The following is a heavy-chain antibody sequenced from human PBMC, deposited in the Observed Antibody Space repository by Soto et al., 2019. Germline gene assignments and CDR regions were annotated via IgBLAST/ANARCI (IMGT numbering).Heavy chain of an antibody. V-gene: IGHV4-39*07. CDR1: GGSISSSYY. CDR2: IYYSGST. D-gene: IGHD5-18*01. Sequence: SETLSLTCTVSGGSISSSYYWGWIRQPPGKGLEWIGSIYYSGSTYYNPSLKSRVTISVDTSKNQFSLKLSSVTAADTAVYYCARSGYSYGPNPLLYSGQGTLVTVSS. CDR3: ARSGYSYGPNPLLY. J-gene: IGHJ4*02.